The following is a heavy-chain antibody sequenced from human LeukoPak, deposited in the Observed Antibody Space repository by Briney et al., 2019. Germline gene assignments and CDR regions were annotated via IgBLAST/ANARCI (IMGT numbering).Heavy chain of an antibody. D-gene: IGHD3-10*01. J-gene: IGHJ4*02. Sequence: GGSLRLSCAASGFTVSGNDMNWVRQAPGEGLEWVSVIYNSGNRYSTDSIKGRFTISTDSSENTLFLQMNSLRVEDTAVYYRARSGLATYFDYWGQGTLVTVSS. CDR3: ARSGLATYFDY. CDR1: GFTVSGND. CDR2: IYNSGNR. V-gene: IGHV3-66*01.